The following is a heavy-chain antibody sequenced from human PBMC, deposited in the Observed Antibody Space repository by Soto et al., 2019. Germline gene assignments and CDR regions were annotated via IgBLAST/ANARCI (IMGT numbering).Heavy chain of an antibody. CDR3: AKIPQQLVPFYYFDY. D-gene: IGHD6-13*01. CDR1: GFTFSSYA. Sequence: SGGSLRLSCAASGFTFSSYAMSWVRQAPGKGLEWVSAISGSGGSTYYADSVKGRFTISRDNSKNTLYLQMNSLRAEDTAVYYCAKIPQQLVPFYYFDYWGQGTLVTVSS. CDR2: ISGSGGST. J-gene: IGHJ4*02. V-gene: IGHV3-23*01.